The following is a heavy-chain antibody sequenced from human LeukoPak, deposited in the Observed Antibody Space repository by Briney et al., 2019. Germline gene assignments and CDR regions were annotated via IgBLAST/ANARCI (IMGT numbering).Heavy chain of an antibody. D-gene: IGHD3-3*01. J-gene: IGHJ4*02. Sequence: SETLTLTCAVYGASYNAYYWSWIRQPPGKGLEWIGDIDHRGTATYNPSLKSRLTISADASKNQFSLKLNSVTDADTAVYYCAVGITILGVAASFDSWGQGNLVIVSS. CDR2: IDHRGTA. V-gene: IGHV4-34*01. CDR3: AVGITILGVAASFDS. CDR1: GASYNAYY.